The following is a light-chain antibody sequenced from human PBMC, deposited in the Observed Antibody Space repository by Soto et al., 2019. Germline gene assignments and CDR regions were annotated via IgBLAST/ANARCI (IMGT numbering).Light chain of an antibody. CDR2: EVS. Sequence: QSVLTQPPSASGSPGQSVTISCTGTSSDVGGYNYVSWYQQHPGKAPKLMIYEVSNRPSGVPDRFSGSKSGNTASLTVSGLQAEDEADYYCSSYAGSLVVFGGGTKVTVL. J-gene: IGLJ2*01. V-gene: IGLV2-8*01. CDR1: SSDVGGYNY. CDR3: SSYAGSLVV.